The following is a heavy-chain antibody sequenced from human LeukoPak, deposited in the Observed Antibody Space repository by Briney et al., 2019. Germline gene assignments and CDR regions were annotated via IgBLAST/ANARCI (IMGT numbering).Heavy chain of an antibody. V-gene: IGHV1-18*01. D-gene: IGHD3-9*01. CDR3: ARGYYDILTGYLDY. CDR1: GYTFTSYG. J-gene: IGHJ4*02. CDR2: ISAYNGNT. Sequence: ASVKVSCRASGYTFTSYGISWVRQAPGQGLEWMGWISAYNGNTNYAQKLQGRVTMTTDTSTSTAYMELRSLRSDDTAVYYCARGYYDILTGYLDYWGQGTLVTVSS.